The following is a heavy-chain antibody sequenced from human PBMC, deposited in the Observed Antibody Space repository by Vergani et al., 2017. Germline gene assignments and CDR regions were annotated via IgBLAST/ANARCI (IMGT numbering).Heavy chain of an antibody. V-gene: IGHV4-39*07. Sequence: QVQLQESGPGLVKPSQTLSLTCTVSGGSISSGSYYWSWIRQPPGKGLEWIGEINHSGSTNYNPSLKSRVTISVDTSKNQFSLKLSSVTAADTAVYYCARRPAWAGRANFDYWGQGTLVTVSS. D-gene: IGHD2-2*01. J-gene: IGHJ4*02. CDR1: GGSISSGSYY. CDR3: ARRPAWAGRANFDY. CDR2: INHSGST.